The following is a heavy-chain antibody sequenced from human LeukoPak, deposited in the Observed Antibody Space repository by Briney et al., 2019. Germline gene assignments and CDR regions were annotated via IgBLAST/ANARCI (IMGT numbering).Heavy chain of an antibody. CDR2: ISGSGGST. CDR1: GFTFSSYA. J-gene: IGHJ4*02. V-gene: IGHV3-23*01. Sequence: PGGSLRLSCAASGFTFSSYAISWVRQAPGKGLEWVSAISGSGGSTYYADSVKGRFTISRDNSKNTLYLQMNSLRAEDTAVYYCAKAQAPSDRDGYIPPFDYWGQGTLVTVSS. D-gene: IGHD5-24*01. CDR3: AKAQAPSDRDGYIPPFDY.